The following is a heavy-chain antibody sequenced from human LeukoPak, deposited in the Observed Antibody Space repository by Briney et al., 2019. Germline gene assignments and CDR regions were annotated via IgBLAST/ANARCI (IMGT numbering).Heavy chain of an antibody. Sequence: SETLSLTCAVYGGSFSGYYWSWIRQPPGKGLEWIGEINHSESTNYSPSLKSRVTISLDTSKNQFSLKVSSVTAADTAVYYCARGGSYPTSNDYWGQGTLVTVSS. V-gene: IGHV4-34*01. CDR1: GGSFSGYY. CDR2: INHSEST. D-gene: IGHD1-26*01. CDR3: ARGGSYPTSNDY. J-gene: IGHJ4*02.